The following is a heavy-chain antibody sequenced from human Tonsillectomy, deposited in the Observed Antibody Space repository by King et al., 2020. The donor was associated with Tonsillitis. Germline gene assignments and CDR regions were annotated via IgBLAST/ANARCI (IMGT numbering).Heavy chain of an antibody. CDR1: GFTFSSYA. D-gene: IGHD3-22*01. CDR2: ISGSGGST. V-gene: IGHV3-23*04. CDR3: AKDWGSKGVVITHDAFDI. J-gene: IGHJ3*02. Sequence: VQLVESGGGLVQPGGSLRLSCAASGFTFSSYAMSWVRQAPGKGLEWVSAISGSGGSTYYADSVHGRFTISRDNSKNTLYLQMNSLRAEDTAVYYRAKDWGSKGVVITHDAFDIWGQGTMVTVSS.